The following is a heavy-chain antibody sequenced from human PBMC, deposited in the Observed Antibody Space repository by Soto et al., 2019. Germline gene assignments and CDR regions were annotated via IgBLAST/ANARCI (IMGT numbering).Heavy chain of an antibody. V-gene: IGHV4-59*01. Sequence: QVQLQESGPGLVKPSETLSLTCTVSGGSISSYYWSWIRQPPGKGLEWIGYIYYSGSTNYNPSLQRRVTISVDTSQNPFALTLSSVTAADTAVYYCARGAFGYSYGHGMDVWGQGTTVTVSS. J-gene: IGHJ6*02. CDR2: IYYSGST. CDR1: GGSISSYY. CDR3: ARGAFGYSYGHGMDV. D-gene: IGHD5-18*01.